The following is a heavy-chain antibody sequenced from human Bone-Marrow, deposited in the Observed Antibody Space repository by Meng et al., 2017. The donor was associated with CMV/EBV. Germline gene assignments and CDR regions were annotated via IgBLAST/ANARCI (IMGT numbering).Heavy chain of an antibody. CDR1: GYTFTSYY. CDR3: ARDRYDFWSGDRYFDY. CDR2: INPSGGST. D-gene: IGHD3-3*01. J-gene: IGHJ4*02. Sequence: ASVKVSCKASGYTFTSYYMHWVRQAPGQGLEWMGIINPSGGSTSYAQKFQGRVTMTRDTSTSTVYMELSSLRSEDTAVYYCARDRYDFWSGDRYFDYWGQGTLVTVYS. V-gene: IGHV1-46*01.